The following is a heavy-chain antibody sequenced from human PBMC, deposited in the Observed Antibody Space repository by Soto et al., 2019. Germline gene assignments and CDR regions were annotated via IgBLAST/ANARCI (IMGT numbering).Heavy chain of an antibody. J-gene: IGHJ5*02. V-gene: IGHV4-30-2*01. Sequence: QLQLQESGSGLVKPSQTLSLTCAVSGGSISSGGYSWSWIRQPPGKGLEWIGYIYHSGSTYYNPSLKSRVTISVDRSKNQFSLKLSSVTAADTAVYYCARDRGLTGRPGWFAPWGQGTLVTVSS. CDR1: GGSISSGGYS. CDR2: IYHSGST. D-gene: IGHD3-9*01. CDR3: ARDRGLTGRPGWFAP.